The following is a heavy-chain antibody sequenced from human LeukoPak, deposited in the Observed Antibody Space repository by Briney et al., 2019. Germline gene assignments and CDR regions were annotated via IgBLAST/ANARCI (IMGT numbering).Heavy chain of an antibody. CDR1: GFTFSSYS. Sequence: PGGSLRLSCAASGFTFSSYSMNWVRQAPGKGLEWVSSISSSSSYIYYADSVKGRFTISRDNAKNSLYLQMNSLRAEDTAVYYCARGAPRRLGVVEYYLDYWGQGTLVTVSS. V-gene: IGHV3-21*01. CDR3: ARGAPRRLGVVEYYLDY. CDR2: ISSSSSYI. J-gene: IGHJ4*02. D-gene: IGHD2-15*01.